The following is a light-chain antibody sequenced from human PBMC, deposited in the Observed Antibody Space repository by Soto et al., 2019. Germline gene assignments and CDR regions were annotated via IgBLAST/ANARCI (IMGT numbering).Light chain of an antibody. CDR2: LAS. CDR1: QSVNTI. V-gene: IGKV3-11*01. J-gene: IGKJ1*01. CDR3: HQRQSWPRT. Sequence: EIVVTQSPATLSSFKGDRVTLSCRASQSVNTILAWYQHKPGQAPRLLIYLASNRAAGVPARFSGSGSGTDFTLTISDVEPEDFAVYYCHQRQSWPRTFGQGTQVEI.